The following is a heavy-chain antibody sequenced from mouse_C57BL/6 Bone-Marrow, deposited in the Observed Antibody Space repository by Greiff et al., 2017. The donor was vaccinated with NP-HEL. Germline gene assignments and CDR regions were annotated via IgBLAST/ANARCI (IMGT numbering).Heavy chain of an antibody. Sequence: QVQLQQPGAELVMPGASVKLSCKASGYTFTSYWMHWVKQRPGQGLEWIGEIDPSDSYTNYNQKFKGKSTLTVDKSSSTAYMQLSSLTSEDSAVYYCARVDSNWVFDYWGQGTTLTVSS. J-gene: IGHJ2*01. CDR3: ARVDSNWVFDY. D-gene: IGHD4-1*01. V-gene: IGHV1-69*01. CDR2: IDPSDSYT. CDR1: GYTFTSYW.